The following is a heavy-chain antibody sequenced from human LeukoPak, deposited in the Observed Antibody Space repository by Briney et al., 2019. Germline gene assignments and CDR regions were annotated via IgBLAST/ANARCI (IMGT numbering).Heavy chain of an antibody. V-gene: IGHV3-30*04. CDR2: ISYDGSNK. CDR3: ARFWSGYYSGKYYYYYYYMDV. J-gene: IGHJ6*03. Sequence: GGSLRLSCAASGFTFSSYAMHWVRQAPGKGLEWVAVISYDGSNKYYADSVKGRFTISRDNSKNTLYLQMNSLRAEDTAVYYCARFWSGYYSGKYYYYYYYMDVWGKGTTVTVSS. CDR1: GFTFSSYA. D-gene: IGHD3-3*01.